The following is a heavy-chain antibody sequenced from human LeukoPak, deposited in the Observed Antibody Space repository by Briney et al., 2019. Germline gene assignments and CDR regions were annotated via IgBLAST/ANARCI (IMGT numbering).Heavy chain of an antibody. D-gene: IGHD2-2*02. CDR1: GYTFTGYY. CDR3: ARGRLHCSSTSCYTTDIDY. CDR2: INPNSGGT. V-gene: IGHV1-2*02. J-gene: IGHJ4*02. Sequence: ASATVSCKASGYTFTGYYMHWVRQAPGQGLEWMGWINPNSGGTNYAQKFQGRVTMTRDTSISTAYMELSRLRSDDTAVYYCARGRLHCSSTSCYTTDIDYWGQGTLVTVSS.